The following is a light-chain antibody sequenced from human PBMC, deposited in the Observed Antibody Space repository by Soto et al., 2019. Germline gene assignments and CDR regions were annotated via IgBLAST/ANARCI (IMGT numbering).Light chain of an antibody. Sequence: DIQLTQSPSLLSASVGDRVTITCRASHDISTYLAWYQQKPGKAPKLMIYEASTLQSGVPSRFSGSGSGTDFTFTISSLQPEDFATYYCQQYDNLPITFGQGTRLEIK. CDR1: HDISTY. CDR2: EAS. J-gene: IGKJ5*01. CDR3: QQYDNLPIT. V-gene: IGKV1-9*01.